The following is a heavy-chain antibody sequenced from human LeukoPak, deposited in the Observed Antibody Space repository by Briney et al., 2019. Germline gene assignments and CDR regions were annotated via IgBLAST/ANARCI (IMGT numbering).Heavy chain of an antibody. J-gene: IGHJ6*03. Sequence: SQTLSLTCAVYGGSFSGYYWSWIRQPPGKGLEWIGEINHSGSTNYNPPLKSRVTISEDTSKKQFSLKLSSVTAADTAVYYCAGSYHYYMDVWGKGTTVTVSS. CDR1: GGSFSGYY. V-gene: IGHV4-34*01. CDR2: INHSGST. CDR3: AGSYHYYMDV.